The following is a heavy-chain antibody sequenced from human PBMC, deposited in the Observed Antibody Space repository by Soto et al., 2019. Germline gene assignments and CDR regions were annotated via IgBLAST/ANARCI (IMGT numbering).Heavy chain of an antibody. CDR1: GFTFINYW. V-gene: IGHV3-7*01. CDR2: IKQDGSEK. Sequence: EVQLVESGGGLVQPGGSLRLSCAASGFTFINYWMSWVRQAPGKGLEWVANIKQDGSEKYYVDSVKGRFTTSRDNAKNSLYLQMNSLRAEDTAVYYCARAGGWLYADYWCQGTLVTVST. D-gene: IGHD6-19*01. J-gene: IGHJ4*02. CDR3: ARAGGWLYADY.